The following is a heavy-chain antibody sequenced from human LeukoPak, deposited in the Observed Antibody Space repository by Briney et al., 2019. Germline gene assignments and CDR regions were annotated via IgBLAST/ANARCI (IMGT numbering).Heavy chain of an antibody. V-gene: IGHV1-18*01. Sequence: GASVKVSCKASGYTFTSYGFSWVRQAPGQGRAWMGWISVYNGSTSYAQKVQGRVTMTTDTSTSTAYMELRSLRSEDTAVYYCARCLGVRGVIRPFDYWGQGTLVTVSA. J-gene: IGHJ4*02. CDR1: GYTFTSYG. CDR2: ISVYNGST. CDR3: ARCLGVRGVIRPFDY. D-gene: IGHD3-10*01.